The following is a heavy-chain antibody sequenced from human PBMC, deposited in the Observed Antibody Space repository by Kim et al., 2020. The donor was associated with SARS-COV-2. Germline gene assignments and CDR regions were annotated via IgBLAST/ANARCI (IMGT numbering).Heavy chain of an antibody. Sequence: GGSLRLSCAASGFTFSGSAMHWVRQASGKGLEWVGRIRSKANSYAIAYAASVKGRFTISRDDSKNTAYLQMNSLKTEDTAVYYCTSPLAAAGTRHQWYFDLWGRDTLVTVSS. V-gene: IGHV3-73*01. CDR3: TSPLAAAGTRHQWYFDL. D-gene: IGHD6-13*01. CDR1: GFTFSGSA. CDR2: IRSKANSYAI. J-gene: IGHJ2*01.